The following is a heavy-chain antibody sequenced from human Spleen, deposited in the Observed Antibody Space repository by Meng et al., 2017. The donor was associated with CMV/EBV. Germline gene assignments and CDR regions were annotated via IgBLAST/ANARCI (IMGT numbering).Heavy chain of an antibody. V-gene: IGHV3-30*04. Sequence: GESLKISCAASGFTFSTYVMNWIRQAPGKGLEWVAVISFDGSNKYYTDSVKGRFTISRDNSRNTLYLQMSSRTTEDTAVYYFARDGCSSTSCLYFQHWGQGTLVIVSS. CDR2: ISFDGSNK. D-gene: IGHD2-2*01. CDR3: ARDGCSSTSCLYFQH. CDR1: GFTFSTYV. J-gene: IGHJ1*01.